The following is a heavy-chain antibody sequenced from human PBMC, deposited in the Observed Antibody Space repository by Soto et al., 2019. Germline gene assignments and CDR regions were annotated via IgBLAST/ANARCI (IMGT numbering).Heavy chain of an antibody. CDR1: GASISSRGFY. CDR2: ISYSGST. Sequence: QVHLQESGPGLVKPSQTLSLTCPVSGASISSRGFYWTWIRQLPGKGLEWIGYISYSGSTNYSPSLKSRLNISIDTSDNHFSLKLTSVTAADTAVYYCARQSTVTGNYYFDSWGQGTLVTVAT. V-gene: IGHV4-31*03. D-gene: IGHD4-17*01. J-gene: IGHJ4*02. CDR3: ARQSTVTGNYYFDS.